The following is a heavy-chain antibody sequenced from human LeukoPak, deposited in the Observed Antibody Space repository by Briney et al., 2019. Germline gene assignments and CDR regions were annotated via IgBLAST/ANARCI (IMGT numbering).Heavy chain of an antibody. CDR2: INSEGSSA. CDR3: ARDPAPQGWFDS. V-gene: IGHV3-74*01. Sequence: PGGSLRLSCAASGFTVSTYWMHWVRQAPGKGLVWVSRINSEGSSATYADSVKGRFTISRDNAKNILYLQMNSLRAEDTAVYHCARDPAPQGWFDSWGQATLVTVSS. CDR1: GFTVSTYW. J-gene: IGHJ5*01.